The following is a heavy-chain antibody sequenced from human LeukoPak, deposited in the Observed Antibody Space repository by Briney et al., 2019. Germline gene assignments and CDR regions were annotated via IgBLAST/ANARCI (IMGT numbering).Heavy chain of an antibody. CDR3: ARDYGA. Sequence: GGSLRLSCAASGFTFSRYWMHWVRQAPGKGLVWVSRINSDGYSTTYADSVKGRFTISRDNAKNTLYLQMNSLGADDTAVYCCARDYGAWGQGTLVTVSP. V-gene: IGHV3-74*01. CDR1: GFTFSRYW. J-gene: IGHJ5*02. D-gene: IGHD4/OR15-4a*01. CDR2: INSDGYST.